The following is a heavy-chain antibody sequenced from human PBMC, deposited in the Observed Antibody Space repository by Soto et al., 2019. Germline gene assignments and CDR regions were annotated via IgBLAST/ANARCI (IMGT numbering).Heavy chain of an antibody. CDR2: IYYSGST. V-gene: IGHV4-31*03. Sequence: QVQLQESGPGLVKPSQTLSLTCSVSGGSISSGGYYWSWIRQHPGKGLEWIGYIYYSGSTYYNPSLKSRVTISVDTSKNQFSLKRSSVTAADTAMYYCARGDYGDYGGGWFDPWGQGTLVTVSS. D-gene: IGHD4-17*01. CDR1: GGSISSGGYY. J-gene: IGHJ5*02. CDR3: ARGDYGDYGGGWFDP.